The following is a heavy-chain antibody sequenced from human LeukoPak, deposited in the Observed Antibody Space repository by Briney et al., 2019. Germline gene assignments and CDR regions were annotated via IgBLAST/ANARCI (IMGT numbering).Heavy chain of an antibody. Sequence: GGSLRLSCAASGFTFSNYWMNWVRQTPGKGLEWVANIKDDGSEKYYLDSVKGRFTISRDNAKNSLYLQMNGLRAEDTAVYYCARVAWPYYFDSWGQGTLVTVSS. CDR2: IKDDGSEK. V-gene: IGHV3-7*01. CDR1: GFTFSNYW. J-gene: IGHJ4*02. CDR3: ARVAWPYYFDS.